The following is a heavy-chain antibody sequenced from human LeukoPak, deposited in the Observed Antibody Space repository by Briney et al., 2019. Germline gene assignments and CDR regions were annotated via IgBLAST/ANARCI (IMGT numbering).Heavy chain of an antibody. V-gene: IGHV3-64*01. CDR2: ISSNGGST. D-gene: IGHD3-3*01. CDR1: GFTFSSYA. Sequence: GGSLRLSCAASGFTFSSYAMHWVRQAPGMGLEYVSAISSNGGSTYYANSVKGRFTISRDNSKNTLYLQMGSLRAEDMAVYYCARTLWSGYDYWGQGTLVTVSS. CDR3: ARTLWSGYDY. J-gene: IGHJ4*02.